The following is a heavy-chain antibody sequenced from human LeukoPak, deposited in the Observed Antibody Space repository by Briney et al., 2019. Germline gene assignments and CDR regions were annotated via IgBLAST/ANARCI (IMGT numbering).Heavy chain of an antibody. J-gene: IGHJ5*02. CDR1: GGSIVDYY. Sequence: SETLSLTCTVSGGSIVDYYWSWIRKPPGKGLEWVGYVYHIGRTDYNPSLKSRVTISMDTSKSQFSLNLNSVTAADTAVYYCARHGTGSGGPLAWGQGTLVTVSS. CDR3: ARHGTGSGGPLA. CDR2: VYHIGRT. D-gene: IGHD1-26*01. V-gene: IGHV4-59*08.